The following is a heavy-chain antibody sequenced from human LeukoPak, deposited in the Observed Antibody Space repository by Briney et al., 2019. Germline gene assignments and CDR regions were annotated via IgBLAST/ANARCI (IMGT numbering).Heavy chain of an antibody. Sequence: GGSLRLSCLTSGFTLSTNAMSWVRQAPGKGLEWISGISGSGASTYYADSVKGRFTVSRDDSRNTLYLQMNSLRGDDTAVYYCAKDVGKWESLHFFDYWGQGTLVTVSS. CDR2: ISGSGAST. CDR1: GFTLSTNA. V-gene: IGHV3-23*01. D-gene: IGHD1-26*01. CDR3: AKDVGKWESLHFFDY. J-gene: IGHJ4*02.